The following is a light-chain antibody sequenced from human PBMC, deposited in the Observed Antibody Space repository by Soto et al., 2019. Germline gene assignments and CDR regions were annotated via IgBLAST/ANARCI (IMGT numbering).Light chain of an antibody. CDR3: QQYESLPLT. V-gene: IGKV1-33*01. CDR2: DAS. CDR1: QDINKN. J-gene: IGKJ5*01. Sequence: DIQLTQSPSFLSASVGDKVTITCQASQDINKNLIWYQQKPGKAPKLLIYDASDLETGVPSRFSGSGSGTGFTFTISSLQPEDFATYYCQQYESLPLTFGQGTRLE.